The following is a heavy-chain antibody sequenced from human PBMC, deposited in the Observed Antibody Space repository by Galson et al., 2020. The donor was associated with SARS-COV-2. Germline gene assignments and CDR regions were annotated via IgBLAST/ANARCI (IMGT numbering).Heavy chain of an antibody. D-gene: IGHD3-9*01. CDR3: AKDLKSLLTIGAGMDV. V-gene: IGHV3-9*01. CDR1: GFTFDDYA. Sequence: GGSLRLSCAASGFTFDDYAIHCVRQAPGKGLEWAAGISWNSGSIGYADSVKGRFTISRDNAKHSLYLQMNSLRAEDTALYYCAKDLKSLLTIGAGMDVWGQGTTVTVSS. J-gene: IGHJ6*02. CDR2: ISWNSGSI.